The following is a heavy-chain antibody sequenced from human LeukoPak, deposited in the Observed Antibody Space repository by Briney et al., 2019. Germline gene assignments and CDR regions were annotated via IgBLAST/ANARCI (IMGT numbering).Heavy chain of an antibody. CDR2: IRYDGSDK. V-gene: IGHV3-30*02. J-gene: IGHJ3*02. Sequence: GGSLRLSCAASGFSFSHSAMHWVRRAPGKGLEWVAFIRYDGSDKYYADSVKGRFTISRDTSKNTLYLQMNGLRDEDTAVYYCAKDGAAFDIWGQGTMVTVSS. CDR1: GFSFSHSA. D-gene: IGHD3-16*01. CDR3: AKDGAAFDI.